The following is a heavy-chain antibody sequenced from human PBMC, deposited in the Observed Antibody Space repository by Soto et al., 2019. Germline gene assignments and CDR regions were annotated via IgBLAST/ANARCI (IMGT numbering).Heavy chain of an antibody. CDR1: GFIFVSYA. CDR2: ISASGRST. CDR3: AKGSGDSYYYFDF. V-gene: IGHV3-23*01. D-gene: IGHD2-21*01. J-gene: IGHJ4*02. Sequence: QPGGSLRLSCAASGFIFVSYAITWVRQVPGKGLEWVSDISASGRSTNYADSVKGRFTISRDNSKNTLYLQMNSLRVEDTAVYFCAKGSGDSYYYFDFWGQGTLVTVSS.